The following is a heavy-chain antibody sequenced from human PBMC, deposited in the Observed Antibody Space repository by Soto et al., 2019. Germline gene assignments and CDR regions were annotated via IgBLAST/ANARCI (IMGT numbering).Heavy chain of an antibody. CDR3: ARQTTFISSWFDY. Sequence: SETLSLTCTVSGGSITNHYWTWIRQPAGKGLEWIGRIFTTGSTNYNPSLKSRLTMLVDTSKNQFSLKLNSVTAADTALYFCARQTTFISSWFDYWGHGTLVTVSS. V-gene: IGHV4-4*07. CDR1: GGSITNHY. D-gene: IGHD1-1*01. J-gene: IGHJ5*01. CDR2: IFTTGST.